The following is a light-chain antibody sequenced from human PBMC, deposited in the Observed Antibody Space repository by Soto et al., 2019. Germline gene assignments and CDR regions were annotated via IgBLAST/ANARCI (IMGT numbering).Light chain of an antibody. CDR3: QQYGNSPPT. Sequence: EIVVTQSPVTLSLSPGERATLSCRASQSITSSYLAWYQQKPGQAPRLLMYGASTRAPGIPDRLSGSGSGTDFTLTISRLEPEDSAVYYCQQYGNSPPTFGGGTKVDIK. J-gene: IGKJ4*01. V-gene: IGKV3-20*01. CDR1: QSITSSY. CDR2: GAS.